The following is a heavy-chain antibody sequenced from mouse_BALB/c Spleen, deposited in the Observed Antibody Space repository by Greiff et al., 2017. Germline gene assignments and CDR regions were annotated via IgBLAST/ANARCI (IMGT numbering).Heavy chain of an antibody. CDR2: FSGYNGAT. D-gene: IGHD2-2*01. CDR3: ARPYGYDRGYAMDY. CDR1: GYSFPGYY. Sequence: LVKTGASVKISCQASGYSFPGYYMPWVKQSHGKSLEWIGYFSGYNGATNYNQKFKGKATFTVDTSSSPADMQFNSLTAEDPAVYYCARPYGYDRGYAMDYWGQGTSVTVSS. V-gene: IGHV1S34*01. J-gene: IGHJ4*01.